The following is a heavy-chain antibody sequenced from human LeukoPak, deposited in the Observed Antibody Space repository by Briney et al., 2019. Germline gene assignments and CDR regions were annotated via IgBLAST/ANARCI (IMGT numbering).Heavy chain of an antibody. CDR1: GFSLSTNGIR. CDR2: IDWDDDR. D-gene: IGHD1-14*01. CDR3: ARTVSGTNFDY. V-gene: IGHV2-70*04. Sequence: SGPALVKPTQTLTLTCTFSGFSLSTNGIRVSWIRQPPGTALEWLGRIDWDDDRFYSTSLKTRLTISKDTSKNQVVLTMTNMDPVDAATYYCARTVSGTNFDYWGQGALVTVSS. J-gene: IGHJ4*02.